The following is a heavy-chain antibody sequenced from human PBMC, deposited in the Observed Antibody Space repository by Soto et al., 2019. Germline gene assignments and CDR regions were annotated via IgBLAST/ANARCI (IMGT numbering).Heavy chain of an antibody. Sequence: ASVKVSCKASGGTFSSYAISWVRQAPGQGLEWMGGIIPIFGTANYAQKFQGRVTITADESTSTAYMELSSLRSEDTAVYYCASSGRYDFWSGYLSSRGFDPWGQGTLVTVSS. D-gene: IGHD3-3*01. V-gene: IGHV1-69*13. CDR1: GGTFSSYA. CDR2: IIPIFGTA. J-gene: IGHJ5*02. CDR3: ASSGRYDFWSGYLSSRGFDP.